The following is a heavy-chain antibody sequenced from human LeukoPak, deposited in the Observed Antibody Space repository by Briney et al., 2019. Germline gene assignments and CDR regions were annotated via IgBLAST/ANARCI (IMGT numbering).Heavy chain of an antibody. J-gene: IGHJ4*02. CDR3: ARTRGYSYGPPFDF. CDR2: IDPSDSYT. D-gene: IGHD5-18*01. V-gene: IGHV5-10-1*01. Sequence: GESLKISCKGSGYSFTNYWITWVRQMPGKGLEWMGRIDPSDSYTNYSPSFQGHVTISADKPITIGYLQWSSLKASDTAMYYCARTRGYSYGPPFDFWGQGTLVTVSS. CDR1: GYSFTNYW.